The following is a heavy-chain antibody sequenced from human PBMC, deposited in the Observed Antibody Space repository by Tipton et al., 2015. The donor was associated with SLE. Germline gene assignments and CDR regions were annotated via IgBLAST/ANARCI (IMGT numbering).Heavy chain of an antibody. D-gene: IGHD4-17*01. CDR3: ARRLRRGGAFDI. CDR2: IIHSGGT. Sequence: GLVKPSETLSLTCAVYGGSLSGYYWSWIRQPPGKGLEWIGEIIHSGGTNYNSSLKSRVTISVDTSKNQFSLKLTSVTAADTAVYYCARRLRRGGAFDIWGQGTMVTVSS. CDR1: GGSLSGYY. J-gene: IGHJ3*02. V-gene: IGHV4-34*12.